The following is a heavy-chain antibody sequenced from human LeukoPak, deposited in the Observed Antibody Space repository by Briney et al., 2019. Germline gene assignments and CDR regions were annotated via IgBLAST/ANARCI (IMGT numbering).Heavy chain of an antibody. CDR2: VGTDGDT. J-gene: IGHJ4*02. CDR3: ARSRSSEYISALDN. CDR1: GFKFRNYD. D-gene: IGHD1-1*01. V-gene: IGHV3-13*01. Sequence: GGSLRLSCATSGFKFRNYDMFWVREAEGKGLEWVAKVGTDGDTYYAASVKGRFTISRDNVKTSVFPQMKALGVGDTATYYCARSRSSEYISALDNWGQGVLVSVSS.